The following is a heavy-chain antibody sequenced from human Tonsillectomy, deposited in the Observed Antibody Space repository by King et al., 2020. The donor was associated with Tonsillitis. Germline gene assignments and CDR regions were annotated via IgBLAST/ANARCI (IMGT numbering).Heavy chain of an antibody. CDR1: GFTFDDYA. CDR2: ISWNSGSI. V-gene: IGHV3-9*01. Sequence: VQLVESGGGLVQPGRSLRLSCAASGFTFDDYAMHWVRQAPGKGLEWVSGISWNSGSIGYADSVKGRFTISRDNAKNSLYLQMNSLRAEDTALYYCAKGIRYASRGYYTDCYIDLWGRGTLFTVSS. D-gene: IGHD3-22*01. J-gene: IGHJ2*01. CDR3: AKGIRYASRGYYTDCYIDL.